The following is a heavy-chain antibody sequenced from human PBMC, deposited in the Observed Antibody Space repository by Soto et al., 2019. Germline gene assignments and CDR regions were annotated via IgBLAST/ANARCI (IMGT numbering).Heavy chain of an antibody. CDR2: ISGSGGST. CDR1: GFTFSSYA. Sequence: EVQLLESGGGLVQPGGSLRLSCAASGFTFSSYAMSWVRQAPGKGLEWVSAISGSGGSTYYADSVKGRFTISRDNSKNKLYLQMNSLRAEDTAVYYCAKWHGYREEYFDYWGQGTLVTVSS. CDR3: AKWHGYREEYFDY. J-gene: IGHJ4*02. V-gene: IGHV3-23*01. D-gene: IGHD1-1*01.